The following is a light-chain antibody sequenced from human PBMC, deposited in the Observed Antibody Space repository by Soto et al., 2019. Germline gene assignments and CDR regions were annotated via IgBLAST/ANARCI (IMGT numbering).Light chain of an antibody. CDR2: AAS. J-gene: IGKJ5*01. V-gene: IGKV1-39*01. CDR3: QQTYSTLSIT. Sequence: DIQMTQSPSSLSASMGDRVTITCRASESIARHLNWYQQKPGKAPKLLIYAASSLHNGVPSRFRGGGSGTDFTLTISNLQPEDVATYYCQQTYSTLSITFGQGTRLEIK. CDR1: ESIARH.